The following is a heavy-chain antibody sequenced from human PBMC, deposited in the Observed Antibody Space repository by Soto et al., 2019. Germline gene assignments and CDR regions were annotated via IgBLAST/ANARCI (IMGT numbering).Heavy chain of an antibody. Sequence: SVKVSCKASGGTFSSYTISWVRQAPGQGLEWMGRIIPILGIANYAQKFQGRVTITADKSTSTAYMELSSLRSEDTAVYYCARGAVAGTGLNWFDPWGQGTLVTVSS. CDR1: GGTFSSYT. V-gene: IGHV1-69*02. D-gene: IGHD6-19*01. J-gene: IGHJ5*02. CDR3: ARGAVAGTGLNWFDP. CDR2: IIPILGIA.